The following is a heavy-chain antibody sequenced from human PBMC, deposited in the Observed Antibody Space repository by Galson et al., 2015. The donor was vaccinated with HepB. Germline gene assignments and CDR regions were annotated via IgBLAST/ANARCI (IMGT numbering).Heavy chain of an antibody. D-gene: IGHD2-21*02. Sequence: SVKVSCKASGYTFTNHAVHWVRQAPGQGLEWMGWINTAAGDTTYSQKFQRSATIARDTSARTAYMAVRSRRSEDTAVHYCERDCGLDCYCGADCYSVYYFEYGDQATLVTV. CDR1: GYTFTNHA. V-gene: IGHV1-3*04. J-gene: IGHJ4*02. CDR3: ERDCGLDCYCGADCYSVYYFEY. CDR2: INTAAGDT.